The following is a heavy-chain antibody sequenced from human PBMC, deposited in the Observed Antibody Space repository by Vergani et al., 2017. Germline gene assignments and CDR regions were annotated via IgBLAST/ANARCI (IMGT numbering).Heavy chain of an antibody. J-gene: IGHJ6*04. Sequence: QVQLVQSGAEVKKPGASVKVSCKASGYTFTSYGISWVRQAPGQGLEWMGWISAYNGNTNYAQKLQGRVTMTTDTSTSTAYMELRSLRSDDTDVYYCARDPDIVVVPAAPYYYYDYGMDVWGEGTAVTASS. D-gene: IGHD2-2*01. CDR2: ISAYNGNT. V-gene: IGHV1-18*04. CDR1: GYTFTSYG. CDR3: ARDPDIVVVPAAPYYYYDYGMDV.